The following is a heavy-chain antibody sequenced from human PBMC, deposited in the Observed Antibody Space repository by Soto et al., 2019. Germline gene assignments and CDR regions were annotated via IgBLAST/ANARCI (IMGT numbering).Heavy chain of an antibody. J-gene: IGHJ5*02. CDR3: ARGIAAAGGGWFDP. Sequence: KTSETLSLTCAVYGGSFSGYYWSRIRQPPGKGLEWIGEINHSGSTNYNPSLKSRVTISVDTSKNQFSLKLSSVTAADTAVYYCARGIAAAGGGWFDPWGQGTLVTVSS. CDR2: INHSGST. CDR1: GGSFSGYY. D-gene: IGHD6-13*01. V-gene: IGHV4-34*01.